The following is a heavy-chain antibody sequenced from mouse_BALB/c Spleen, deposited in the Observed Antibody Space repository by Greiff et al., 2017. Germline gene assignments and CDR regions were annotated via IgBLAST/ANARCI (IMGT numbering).Heavy chain of an antibody. CDR2: INPYNGDT. D-gene: IGHD2-14*01. J-gene: IGHJ4*01. CDR3: GRSNYRYDMNYAMDY. CDR1: GYSFTGYF. V-gene: IGHV1-37*01. Sequence: EVQLQQSGPELVKPGASVKISCKASGYSFTGYFMNLVKQSHGKSLEWIGRINPYNGDTFYNQKFKGKATLTVDKSSSTAHMELLSLTSEDSAVYYCGRSNYRYDMNYAMDYWGQGTSVTVSS.